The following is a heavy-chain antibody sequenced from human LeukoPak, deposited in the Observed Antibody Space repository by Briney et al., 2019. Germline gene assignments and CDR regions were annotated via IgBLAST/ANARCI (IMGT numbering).Heavy chain of an antibody. CDR3: ARDGTPIHSDGWVYMDV. V-gene: IGHV3-48*03. CDR1: GFTFSSYE. Sequence: GGSLRLSCAASGFTFSSYEMNWVRQAPGKGLEWVSYISSSGSTIYYADSVEGRFTISRDNAKNSLYLQMNSLRAEDTAVYCCARDGTPIHSDGWVYMDVWGKGTTVTVSS. CDR2: ISSSGSTI. J-gene: IGHJ6*03. D-gene: IGHD6-25*01.